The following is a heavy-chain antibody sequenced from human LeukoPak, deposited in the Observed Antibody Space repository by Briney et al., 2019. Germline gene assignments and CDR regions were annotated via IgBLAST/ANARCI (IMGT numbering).Heavy chain of an antibody. Sequence: GGSLRLSCAASGFTFSNYAMSWVRQTPGKGLEWVSTISGSDGSKYYADSVKGRFTISRDNSKNTLYLQMNSLRAEDTAVYYCAKGESSSWLRAPSDYWGQGTLVTVSP. J-gene: IGHJ4*02. CDR3: AKGESSSWLRAPSDY. V-gene: IGHV3-23*01. CDR1: GFTFSNYA. CDR2: ISGSDGSK. D-gene: IGHD6-13*01.